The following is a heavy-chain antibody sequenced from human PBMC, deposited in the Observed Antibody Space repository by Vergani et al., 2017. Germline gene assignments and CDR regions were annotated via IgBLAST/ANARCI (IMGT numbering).Heavy chain of an antibody. CDR3: ARVSENYYYYYGMDV. Sequence: QVQLQQWGAGLLKPSETLSLTCAVYGGSFSGYYWSWIRQPPGKGLEWIGEINHSGSTNYNPSLKSRVTISVDTSKNQFSLRLTSVTAADTAVYYCARVSENYYYYYGMDVWGQGTTVTVSS. V-gene: IGHV4-34*01. J-gene: IGHJ6*02. CDR1: GGSFSGYY. CDR2: INHSGST. D-gene: IGHD3-10*01.